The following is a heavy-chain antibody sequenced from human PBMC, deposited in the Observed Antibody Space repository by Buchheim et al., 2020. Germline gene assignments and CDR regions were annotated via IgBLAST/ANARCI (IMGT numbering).Heavy chain of an antibody. V-gene: IGHV4-39*01. CDR3: ARHFTNWNFDY. CDR1: GDSIGGSRVF. D-gene: IGHD1-1*01. Sequence: QLQLQESGPGLVKTSETLSLTCSVSGDSIGGSRVFWGWVRQPPGKGPEWIGSTNDSGSPYYTPSLKRRVTISVDTPSNQFSLRLRSVTASDTAVYFCARHFTNWNFDYWGQG. CDR2: TNDSGSP. J-gene: IGHJ4*02.